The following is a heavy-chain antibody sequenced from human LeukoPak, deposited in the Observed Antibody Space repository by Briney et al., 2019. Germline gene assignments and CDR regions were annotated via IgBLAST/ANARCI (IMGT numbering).Heavy chain of an antibody. CDR3: ASPPVVPAATKYFQH. Sequence: GGSLRLSCAASGFTFSSYWMHWVRQAPGKGLVWVSRINSDGSSTSYADSVKGRFTISRDNAKNTLYLQMNSLRAEDTAVYYCASPPVVPAATKYFQHWGQGTLVTVSS. CDR2: INSDGSST. J-gene: IGHJ1*01. CDR1: GFTFSSYW. V-gene: IGHV3-74*01. D-gene: IGHD2-2*01.